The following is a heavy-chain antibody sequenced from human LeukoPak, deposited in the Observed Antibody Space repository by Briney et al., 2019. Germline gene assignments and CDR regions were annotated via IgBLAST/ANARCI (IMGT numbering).Heavy chain of an antibody. CDR1: GGTFSSYA. D-gene: IGHD6-6*01. V-gene: IGHV1-69*04. J-gene: IGHJ4*02. CDR2: IIPILGIA. Sequence: SVKVSCKASGGTFSSYAISWVRQAPGQGLEWMGRIIPILGIANYAQKFQGRVTITADKSTSTAYMELSSLRSEDTAVYYCAREYSSSLVWVDYWGQGTLVTVSS. CDR3: AREYSSSLVWVDY.